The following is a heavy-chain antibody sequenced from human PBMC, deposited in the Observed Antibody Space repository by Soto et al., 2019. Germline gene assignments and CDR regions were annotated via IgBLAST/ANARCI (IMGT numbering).Heavy chain of an antibody. CDR1: GGSISSGDYY. D-gene: IGHD5-12*01. J-gene: IGHJ4*02. CDR2: IYNSGTT. V-gene: IGHV4-30-4*01. CDR3: AKVTSKGTFDIVTTIPFDY. Sequence: SETLSLTCTVSGGSISSGDYYWSWIRQPPGKGPEWIGYIYNSGTTYYNPSLKSRVSISVDTSKNQFSLKVRSVTAADTAIYYCAKVTSKGTFDIVTTIPFDYWGQGTLVTVSS.